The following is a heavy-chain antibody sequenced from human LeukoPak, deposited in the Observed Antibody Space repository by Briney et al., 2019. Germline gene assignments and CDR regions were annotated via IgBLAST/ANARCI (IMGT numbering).Heavy chain of an antibody. D-gene: IGHD6-19*01. Sequence: GGSLRLSCAASGFTFSSYAMHWVRQAPGKGLEWVAVISYDGSNKYYADSVKGRFTISRDNSKNTLYLQMNSLRAEDTAVYYCARGDSSGRYMDVWGKGTTVTVSS. J-gene: IGHJ6*03. CDR3: ARGDSSGRYMDV. V-gene: IGHV3-30*01. CDR1: GFTFSSYA. CDR2: ISYDGSNK.